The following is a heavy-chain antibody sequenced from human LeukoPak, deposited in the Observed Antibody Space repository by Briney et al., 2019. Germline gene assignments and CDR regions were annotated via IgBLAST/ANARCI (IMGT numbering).Heavy chain of an antibody. V-gene: IGHV3-30-3*01. CDR3: ARDLTIGYYDFWSGYYTDY. J-gene: IGHJ4*02. CDR2: ISYDGSSK. Sequence: GGSLRLSCAASGFTFSSYAMHWVRQAPGKGLEWVAVISYDGSSKYYADSVKGRFTISRDNSKNTLYLQMNSLRAEDTAVYYCARDLTIGYYDFWSGYYTDYWGQGTLVTVSS. CDR1: GFTFSSYA. D-gene: IGHD3-3*01.